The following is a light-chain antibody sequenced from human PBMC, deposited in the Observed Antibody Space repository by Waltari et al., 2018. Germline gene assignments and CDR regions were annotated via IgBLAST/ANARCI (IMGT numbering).Light chain of an antibody. CDR1: RSVSSTY. J-gene: IGKJ2*01. CDR3: QQYGNSPFT. CDR2: YVS. V-gene: IGKV3-20*01. Sequence: EIVLTQSPGTLSLSPGERATLSCRASRSVSSTYLAWYRQKPGQAPSLVIPYVSSRATCIPDRFSGSGSGTYFTLTISRLEPEDFAVYYCQQYGNSPFTFGRGTKLEIK.